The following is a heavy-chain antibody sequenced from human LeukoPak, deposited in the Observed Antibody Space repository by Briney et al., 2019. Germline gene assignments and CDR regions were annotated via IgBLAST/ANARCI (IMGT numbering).Heavy chain of an antibody. CDR2: IYYSGST. J-gene: IGHJ4*02. V-gene: IGHV4-39*01. CDR3: ARPSCSSTSCPIDY. D-gene: IGHD2-2*01. Sequence: SQTLSLTCTVSGGSISSGSYYWSWIRQPPGKGLEWIGSIYYSGSTYYNPSLKSRVTISVDTSKNQFSLKLSSVTAADTAVYYCARPSCSSTSCPIDYWGQGTLVTVSS. CDR1: GGSISSGSYY.